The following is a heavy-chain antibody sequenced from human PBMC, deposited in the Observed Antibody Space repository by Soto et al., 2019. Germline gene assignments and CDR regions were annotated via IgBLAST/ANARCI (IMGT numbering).Heavy chain of an antibody. J-gene: IGHJ4*02. Sequence: EVQLLESGGGLVQPGGSLRLSCAASGFTFSSYAMSWVRQVPGKGLEWVSAISGSGGSTYYADSVKGRFTISRDNSKNTLYLQMNRLRAEDTVVYYCAKPSSSWDFDYRGQGTLVTVSS. CDR2: ISGSGGST. D-gene: IGHD6-13*01. V-gene: IGHV3-23*01. CDR3: AKPSSSWDFDY. CDR1: GFTFSSYA.